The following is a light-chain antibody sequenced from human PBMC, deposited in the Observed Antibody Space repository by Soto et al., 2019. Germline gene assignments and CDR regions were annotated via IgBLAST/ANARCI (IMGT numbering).Light chain of an antibody. CDR1: NIGSQS. J-gene: IGLJ1*01. Sequence: SYELAHPPSVSVAPGQTARITCGGNNIGSQSVYWYQQKPGQAPVLVVYDDADRPSGVPERFSGSKSGNMATLTISRVEAGDEADYYCQVCESNSVFVFGIGTKV. V-gene: IGLV3-21*02. CDR2: DDA. CDR3: QVCESNSVFV.